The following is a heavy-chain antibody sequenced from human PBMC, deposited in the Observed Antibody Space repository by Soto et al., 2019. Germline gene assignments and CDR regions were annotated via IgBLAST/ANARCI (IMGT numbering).Heavy chain of an antibody. Sequence: PSETLSLTCTVSGGSISSSSYYWSWIRQPPGKGLEWIGYIYYSGSTNYNPSLKSRVTISVDTSKNQFSLKLSSVTAADTAVYYCARLLRFLEDGYYYYYMDVWGKGTTVTV. D-gene: IGHD3-3*01. V-gene: IGHV4-61*01. CDR1: GGSISSSSYY. CDR3: ARLLRFLEDGYYYYYMDV. CDR2: IYYSGST. J-gene: IGHJ6*03.